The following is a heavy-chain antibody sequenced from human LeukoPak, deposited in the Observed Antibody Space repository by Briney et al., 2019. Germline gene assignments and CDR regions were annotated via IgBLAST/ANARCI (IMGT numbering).Heavy chain of an antibody. CDR1: GFTFSKYW. J-gene: IGHJ4*02. D-gene: IGHD3-22*01. Sequence: GGSLRLSCAASGFTFSKYWMSWIRQAPGKGLEWAAHTSEDESSKYYVDSVKGRFTISRDNAKNSLYLQMNSLRVEDTAVYYCVSWAGKYYETSDYFLVSTNSWGQGTLVTVSS. CDR2: TSEDESSK. CDR3: VSWAGKYYETSDYFLVSTNS. V-gene: IGHV3-7*01.